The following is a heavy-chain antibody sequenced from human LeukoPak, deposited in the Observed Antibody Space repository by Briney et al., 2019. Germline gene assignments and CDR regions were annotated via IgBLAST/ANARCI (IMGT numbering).Heavy chain of an antibody. CDR3: ARMALDGGDSVGFDS. J-gene: IGHJ5*01. V-gene: IGHV1-2*02. CDR1: GYTFTDYF. D-gene: IGHD2-21*02. Sequence: ASVKVSCKASGYTFTDYFIHWVRQPPGRGLEWMGWINPNIGDASYAQKPQDRVTMTRDRSINTAYMELSRLTSDDTAVYYCARMALDGGDSVGFDSGGQGTLVTVSS. CDR2: INPNIGDA.